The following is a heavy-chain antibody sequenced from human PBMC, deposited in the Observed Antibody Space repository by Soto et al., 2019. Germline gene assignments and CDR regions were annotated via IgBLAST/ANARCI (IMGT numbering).Heavy chain of an antibody. J-gene: IGHJ6*02. CDR3: ARGFRGTERYDFWSGPYYYYYGMDV. D-gene: IGHD3-3*01. CDR1: GGSISSYY. Sequence: QVQLQESGPGLVKPSETLSLTCTVSGGSISSYYWSWIRQPPGKGLEWIGYIYYSGSTNYNPSLKSRVTISVDTSKNQFSLKLSSVTAADTAVYYCARGFRGTERYDFWSGPYYYYYGMDVWGQGTTVTVSS. CDR2: IYYSGST. V-gene: IGHV4-59*01.